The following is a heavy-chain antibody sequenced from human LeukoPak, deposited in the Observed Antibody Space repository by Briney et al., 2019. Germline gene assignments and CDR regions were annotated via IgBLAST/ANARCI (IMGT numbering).Heavy chain of an antibody. CDR2: ISGSGGST. CDR3: AKTGDSSSWGDYYFDY. V-gene: IGHV3-23*01. D-gene: IGHD6-13*01. CDR1: GFTFSGYA. J-gene: IGHJ4*02. Sequence: GGSLRLSCAASGFTFSGYAMSWVRQAPGKGLGWVSAISGSGGSTYYADSVKGRYTISRDNSKNTLYLQMNSLRAEDTAVYYCAKTGDSSSWGDYYFDYWGQGTLVTVSS.